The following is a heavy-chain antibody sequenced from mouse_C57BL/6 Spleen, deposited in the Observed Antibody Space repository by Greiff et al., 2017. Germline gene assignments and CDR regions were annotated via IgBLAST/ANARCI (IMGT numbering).Heavy chain of an antibody. CDR1: GFNIKNTY. CDR2: IDPANGNT. J-gene: IGHJ3*01. Sequence: EVKLMESVAELVRPGASVKLSCTASGFNIKNTYMHWVKQRPEQGLEWIGRIDPANGNTKYAPKFQGKATITADTSSNTAYLQISSLTSEDTAIYYCSRYYGNCVLAWFAYWGQGTLVTVSA. D-gene: IGHD2-1*01. CDR3: SRYYGNCVLAWFAY. V-gene: IGHV14-3*01.